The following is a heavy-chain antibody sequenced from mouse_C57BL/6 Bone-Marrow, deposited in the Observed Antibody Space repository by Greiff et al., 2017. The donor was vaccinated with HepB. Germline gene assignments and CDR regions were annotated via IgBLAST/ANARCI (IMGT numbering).Heavy chain of an antibody. CDR2: IRSKSNNYAT. CDR3: VRQSALGPNYFDY. CDR1: GFSFNTYA. V-gene: IGHV10-1*01. J-gene: IGHJ2*01. D-gene: IGHD4-1*01. Sequence: EVQLVESGGGLVQPKGSLKLSCAASGFSFNTYAMNWVRQAPGKGLEWVARIRSKSNNYATYYADSVKDRFTISRDDSESMLYLQMNNLKTEDTAMYYCVRQSALGPNYFDYWGQGTTLTVSS.